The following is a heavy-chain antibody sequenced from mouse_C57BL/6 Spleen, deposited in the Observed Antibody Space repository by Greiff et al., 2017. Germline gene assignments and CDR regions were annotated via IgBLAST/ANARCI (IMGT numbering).Heavy chain of an antibody. CDR2: INPSDSYT. CDR1: GYAFTNYL. D-gene: IGHD1-1*01. CDR3: ARVPFSTVVGGGYFDV. Sequence: QVQLKQSGAELVRPGTSVKVSCKASGYAFTNYLIEWVKQRPGQGLEWIGVINPSDSYTNYNQKFKGKATLTVDKSSSTAYMQLSSLTSEDSAVYYWARVPFSTVVGGGYFDVWGTGTTVTVSS. V-gene: IGHV1-54*01. J-gene: IGHJ1*03.